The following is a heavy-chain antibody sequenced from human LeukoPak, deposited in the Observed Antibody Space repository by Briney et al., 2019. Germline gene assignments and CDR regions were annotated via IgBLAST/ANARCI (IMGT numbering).Heavy chain of an antibody. CDR2: IYSGGST. V-gene: IGHV3-53*01. J-gene: IGHJ4*02. CDR3: ARDLFGGIAAAGTEY. Sequence: AGGSLRLSCAASGFTVSSNYMSWVRQAPGKVLEWVSVIYSGGSTYYADSVKGRFTISRDNSKNTLYLQMNSLRAEDTAVYYCARDLFGGIAAAGTEYWGQGTLVTVSS. D-gene: IGHD6-13*01. CDR1: GFTVSSNY.